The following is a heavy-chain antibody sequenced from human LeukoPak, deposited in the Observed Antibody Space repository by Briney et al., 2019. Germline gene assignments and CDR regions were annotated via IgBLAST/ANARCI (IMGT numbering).Heavy chain of an antibody. J-gene: IGHJ4*02. CDR2: INDNGRST. V-gene: IGHV3-64D*09. Sequence: GGSLRLSCSASGFTFSKYAMHWVRQAPGKGLEYVSAINDNGRSTYYADSVKGRFSTSRDNSKSTLYLQMSSLRTEDTAVYYCVKYSSGWYYDYWGQGTLVTVSS. D-gene: IGHD6-19*01. CDR1: GFTFSKYA. CDR3: VKYSSGWYYDY.